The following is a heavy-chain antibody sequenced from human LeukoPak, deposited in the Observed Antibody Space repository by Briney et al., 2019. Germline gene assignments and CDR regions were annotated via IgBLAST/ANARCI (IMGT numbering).Heavy chain of an antibody. Sequence: PSETLSLTCTVSGGSISSYYWSWIRQPPGKGLEWIGYIYYSGSTNYNPSLKSRVTISVDTSKNQFSLKLSSVTAADTAVYHCARNYDSSGYYPTYFDYWGQGTLVTVSS. V-gene: IGHV4-59*08. CDR1: GGSISSYY. CDR2: IYYSGST. CDR3: ARNYDSSGYYPTYFDY. J-gene: IGHJ4*02. D-gene: IGHD3-22*01.